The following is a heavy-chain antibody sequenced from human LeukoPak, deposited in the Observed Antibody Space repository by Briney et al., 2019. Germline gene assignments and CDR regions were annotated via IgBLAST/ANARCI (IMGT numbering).Heavy chain of an antibody. J-gene: IGHJ3*02. CDR1: GFSLSTSGTC. V-gene: IGHV2-70*01. CDR3: ARIRYPSLDYGDYGVFDI. CDR2: IDWDDDK. Sequence: SGPALVKPTQTLTLTCTFSGFSLSTSGTCVSWIRQPPGKALEWLALIDWDDDKYYSTSLKTRLTISKDTSKNQVVLTMTNMDPVDTATYYCARIRYPSLDYGDYGVFDIWGQGTMVTVSS. D-gene: IGHD4-17*01.